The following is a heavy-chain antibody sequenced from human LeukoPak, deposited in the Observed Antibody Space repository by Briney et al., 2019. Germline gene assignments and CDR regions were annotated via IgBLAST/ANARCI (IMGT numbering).Heavy chain of an antibody. CDR2: IWYDGSNK. D-gene: IGHD3-3*01. CDR3: ARDRSYDFWSGYSTPDY. Sequence: GGSLRLSCAASGFTFSSYGMHWVRQAPGKGLEWVAVIWYDGSNKYYADSVKGRFTISRDNSKNTLDLQMDSLRAEDTAVYYCARDRSYDFWSGYSTPDYWGQGTLVTVSS. CDR1: GFTFSSYG. J-gene: IGHJ4*02. V-gene: IGHV3-33*01.